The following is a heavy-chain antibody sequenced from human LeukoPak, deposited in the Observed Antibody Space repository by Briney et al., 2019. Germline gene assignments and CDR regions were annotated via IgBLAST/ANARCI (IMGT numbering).Heavy chain of an antibody. Sequence: SETLSLTCTVSGGSISSYYWSWIRQPAGKGLEWIGRIYTSGGTNYNPSLKSRVTMSVDTSKNQFSLKLSSVTAADTAVYYCARDDYYDSSGYYLDAFDIWGQGTMVTVSS. J-gene: IGHJ3*02. CDR1: GGSISSYY. CDR2: IYTSGGT. CDR3: ARDDYYDSSGYYLDAFDI. V-gene: IGHV4-4*07. D-gene: IGHD3-22*01.